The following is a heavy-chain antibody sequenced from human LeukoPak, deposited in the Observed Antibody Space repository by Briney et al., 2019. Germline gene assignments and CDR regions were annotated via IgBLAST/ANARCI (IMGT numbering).Heavy chain of an antibody. CDR3: ARQNDFRLDY. D-gene: IGHD3-3*01. CDR1: GYTFSSYW. J-gene: IGHJ4*02. Sequence: RGESLTISCKGSGYTFSSYWIGWVRQMPGKGLEWMGIIYPGDSDTRYSPSLQGQVTISVDTSIGTAYLQWSSLKASDTAIYYCARQNDFRLDYWGQGTLVTVSS. V-gene: IGHV5-51*01. CDR2: IYPGDSDT.